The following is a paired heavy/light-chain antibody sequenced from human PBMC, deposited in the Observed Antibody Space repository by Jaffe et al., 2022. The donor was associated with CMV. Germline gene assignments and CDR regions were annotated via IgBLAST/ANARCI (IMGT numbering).Light chain of an antibody. J-gene: IGKJ3*01. CDR2: QAS. CDR3: QQYSLYPFT. Sequence: DIQMTQSPSTLSASVGDRVTITCRASQSISTWLAWFQQKPGKAPNLLISQASNLQSGVPSRFSGSASGTEFTLTISGLQPDDFATYYCQQYSLYPFTFGPGTKIDIK. V-gene: IGKV1-5*03. CDR1: QSISTW.
Heavy chain of an antibody. D-gene: IGHD6-13*01. Sequence: QVQLVESGGGVVQPGRSLRLSCEASGFTFRSYGMHWVRQAPGKGLEWVAVISYDGNNKYYADSVKGRFTVSRDNSKNTLYLQMSSLRAEDTAVYYCAKGGHSSTWLMDSWGQGTLVTVSS. V-gene: IGHV3-30*18. CDR3: AKGGHSSTWLMDS. CDR2: ISYDGNNK. CDR1: GFTFRSYG. J-gene: IGHJ4*02.